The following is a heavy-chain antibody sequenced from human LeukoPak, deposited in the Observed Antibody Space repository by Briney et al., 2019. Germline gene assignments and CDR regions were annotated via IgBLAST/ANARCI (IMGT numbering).Heavy chain of an antibody. J-gene: IGHJ6*03. Sequence: GESLKISCKGSGYSFTSYWIGWVRQMPGKGLEWMGIIYPGDSDTRYSPSFQGQVTISADKSISAAYLQWSSLKASDTAMYYCARIQEFMTTPLDHSWLSPYYMDVWGKGTTVTVSS. D-gene: IGHD2-15*01. CDR1: GYSFTSYW. V-gene: IGHV5-51*01. CDR2: IYPGDSDT. CDR3: ARIQEFMTTPLDHSWLSPYYMDV.